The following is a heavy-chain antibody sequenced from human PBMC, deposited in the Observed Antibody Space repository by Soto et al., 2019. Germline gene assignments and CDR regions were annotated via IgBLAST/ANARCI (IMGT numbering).Heavy chain of an antibody. Sequence: TGGSLRLSCTASGFSFSNYVMSWVRQAPGRGLEWVSAVSGSGISTFYADSVKGRFIISRDNSKNTLFLQVNSLKAEDTAVYFCARVQVQDLENIFDYWGQGT. D-gene: IGHD3-3*01. CDR2: VSGSGIST. CDR3: ARVQVQDLENIFDY. V-gene: IGHV3-23*01. J-gene: IGHJ4*02. CDR1: GFSFSNYV.